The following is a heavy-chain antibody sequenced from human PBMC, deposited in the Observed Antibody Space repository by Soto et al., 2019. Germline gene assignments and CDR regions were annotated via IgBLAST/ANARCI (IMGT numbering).Heavy chain of an antibody. J-gene: IGHJ3*02. CDR1: GFTFSDYY. Sequence: GGSLRLSCVASGFTFSDYYMTWIRQAPGKGLEWVAYISSSGSGIYYPDSVKGRFTISRDNAKNSLYLQMSSLRAEDTAVYYCARAYSDAFDIWGQGTMVTVSS. CDR3: ARAYSDAFDI. V-gene: IGHV3-11*01. D-gene: IGHD2-15*01. CDR2: ISSSGSGI.